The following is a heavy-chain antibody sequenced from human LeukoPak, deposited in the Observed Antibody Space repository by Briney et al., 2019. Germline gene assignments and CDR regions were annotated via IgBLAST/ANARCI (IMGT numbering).Heavy chain of an antibody. Sequence: SETLSLTCTVSGGSISSSSYYWGWIRQPPGKGLEWIGGIYYSGSTYYNPSLKSRVTISVDTSKNQFSLKLSSVTAADTAVYYCARVIVGATYYFDYWGQGTLVTVSS. CDR2: IYYSGST. CDR1: GGSISSSSYY. D-gene: IGHD1-26*01. CDR3: ARVIVGATYYFDY. J-gene: IGHJ4*02. V-gene: IGHV4-39*01.